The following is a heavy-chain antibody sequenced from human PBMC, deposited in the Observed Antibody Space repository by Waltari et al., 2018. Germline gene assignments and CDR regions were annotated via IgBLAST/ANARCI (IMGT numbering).Heavy chain of an antibody. CDR1: GFTFSSSG. V-gene: IGHV3-30*18. Sequence: QVQLVESGGGVVQPGRSLRPSCAASGFTFSSSGMHWVRQAPGKGLEWVAVIWYDGSNKYYADSVKGRFTISRDNSKNTLYLQMNSLRAEDTAMYYCAKYGSSAYMDVWGKGTTVTVSS. CDR3: AKYGSSAYMDV. J-gene: IGHJ6*03. CDR2: IWYDGSNK. D-gene: IGHD6-6*01.